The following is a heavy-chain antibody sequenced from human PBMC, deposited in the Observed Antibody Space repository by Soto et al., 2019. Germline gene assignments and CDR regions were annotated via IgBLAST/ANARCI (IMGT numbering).Heavy chain of an antibody. CDR3: ARGVGSGSYYNQYNWFDP. J-gene: IGHJ5*02. CDR2: ISAYNGNT. CDR1: GYTFTNYG. V-gene: IGHV1-18*01. D-gene: IGHD3-10*01. Sequence: QVQLVQSGAEVKKPGASVKVSCKASGYTFTNYGISWVRQAPGQGLEGMGWISAYNGNTKYAQKLQGRVTMTTDTSTSTAYMERRSLRSDDTAVYYCARGVGSGSYYNQYNWFDPWGQGTLVTVSS.